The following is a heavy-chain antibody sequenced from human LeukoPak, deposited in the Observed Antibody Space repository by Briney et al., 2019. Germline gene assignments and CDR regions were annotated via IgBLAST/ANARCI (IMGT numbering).Heavy chain of an antibody. CDR2: IIPIFGTA. D-gene: IGHD5-18*01. CDR1: GGTFSSYA. CDR3: ARDRYSYGSGDYYYYYYMDV. Sequence: GASVKVSCKASGGTFSSYAISWVRQAPGQGLEWMGGIIPIFGTANYAQKFQGRVTITADKSTSTAYMELSSLRSEDTAVYYCARDRYSYGSGDYYYYYYMDVWGKGTTVTVSS. V-gene: IGHV1-69*06. J-gene: IGHJ6*03.